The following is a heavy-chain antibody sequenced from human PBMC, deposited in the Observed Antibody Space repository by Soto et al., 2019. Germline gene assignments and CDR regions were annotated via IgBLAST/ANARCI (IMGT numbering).Heavy chain of an antibody. D-gene: IGHD3-16*01. Sequence: ASVKVSCKASGGTFSSYAISWVRQAPGQGLEWMGGIIPIFGTANYAQKFQGRVTITADESTSTAYMELSSLRSEDTAVHYCARDSLRYSEPTPYYFDYWGQGTLVTVSS. CDR1: GGTFSSYA. CDR2: IIPIFGTA. V-gene: IGHV1-69*13. J-gene: IGHJ4*02. CDR3: ARDSLRYSEPTPYYFDY.